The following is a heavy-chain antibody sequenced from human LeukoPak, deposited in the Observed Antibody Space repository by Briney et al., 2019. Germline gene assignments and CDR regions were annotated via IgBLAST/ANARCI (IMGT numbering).Heavy chain of an antibody. J-gene: IGHJ4*02. Sequence: ASVKVSCKASGYTFTSYYIHWVRQAPGQGLEWMGIINPSGGSTSYAQKFQGRVTMTRDTSASTVYMELSSLRSEDAAVYYCARGRRGSGYAYWGQGTLVTVSS. CDR3: ARGRRGSGYAY. D-gene: IGHD3-22*01. CDR2: INPSGGST. CDR1: GYTFTSYY. V-gene: IGHV1-46*01.